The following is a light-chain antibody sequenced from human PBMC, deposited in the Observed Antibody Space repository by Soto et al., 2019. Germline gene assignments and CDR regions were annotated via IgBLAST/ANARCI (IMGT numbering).Light chain of an antibody. CDR3: QVWGSNADPYVL. V-gene: IGLV3-21*04. J-gene: IGLJ2*01. CDR1: NIAGKS. Sequence: SYELTQPPSVSVAPGKTARITCGGNNIAGKSVHWYQLKPGQAPVLIIYNDDDRPSGIPERFSGSKSGNTATLTVSWVEAGDEADDYCQVWGSNADPYVLFGGGTKLTVL. CDR2: NDD.